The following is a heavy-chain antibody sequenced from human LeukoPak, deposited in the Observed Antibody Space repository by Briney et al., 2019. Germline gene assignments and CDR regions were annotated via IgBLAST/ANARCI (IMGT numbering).Heavy chain of an antibody. D-gene: IGHD2-21*01. CDR1: GYTFTSYA. J-gene: IGHJ6*03. CDR2: INTNTGNP. V-gene: IGHV7-4-1*02. CDR3: ARSYCGGDCYLTYYYYYMDV. Sequence: VSVKVSCKASGYTFTSYAMNWVRQAPGQGLEWMGWINTNTGNPTYAQGFTGRFVFSLDTSVSTAYLQISSLKAEDTAVYYCARSYCGGDCYLTYYYYYMDVWGKGTTVTVSS.